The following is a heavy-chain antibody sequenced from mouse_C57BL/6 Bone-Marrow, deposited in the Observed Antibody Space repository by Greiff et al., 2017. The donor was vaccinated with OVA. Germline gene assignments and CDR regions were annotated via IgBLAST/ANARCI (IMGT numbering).Heavy chain of an antibody. CDR3: ARGIITTVAPGFDV. J-gene: IGHJ1*03. CDR2: INPSTGGT. V-gene: IGHV1-42*01. CDR1: GYSFTGYY. D-gene: IGHD1-1*01. Sequence: EVQLQQSGPELVKPGASVKISCKASGYSFTGYYMNWVKQSPEKSLEWIGEINPSTGGTTYNQKFKAKATLTVDKSSSTAYMQLKSLTSEDSAVYYCARGIITTVAPGFDVWGTGTTVTVSS.